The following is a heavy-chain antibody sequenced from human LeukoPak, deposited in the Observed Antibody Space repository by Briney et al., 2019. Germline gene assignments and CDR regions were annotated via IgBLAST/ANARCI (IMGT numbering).Heavy chain of an antibody. CDR3: ARERYCGGDCYSGGGAFDI. D-gene: IGHD2-21*02. Sequence: PSETLSLTCTVSGGSINSYWSWIRQPAGKGLEWIGRISGSGTITYNPALQSRLSISIDTSKNQFSLKLMSVTAADTAVYYCARERYCGGDCYSGGGAFDIWGQGTMVTVSS. CDR2: ISGSGTI. V-gene: IGHV4-4*07. CDR1: GGSINSY. J-gene: IGHJ3*02.